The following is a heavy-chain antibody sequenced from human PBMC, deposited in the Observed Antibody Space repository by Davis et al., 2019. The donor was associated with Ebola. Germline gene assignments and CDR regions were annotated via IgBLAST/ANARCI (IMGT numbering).Heavy chain of an antibody. CDR1: GGSISSSTYC. CDR2: VFYSGST. V-gene: IGHV4-39*01. CDR3: ARHVGRTIMVYVPYFDY. Sequence: MPSETLSLTCTVSGGSISSSTYCWGWIRQPPGKGLEWIGSVFYSGSTYYNPSPRTRVTISVDTSKNPFSLKLTSVTAADTAVYYCARHVGRTIMVYVPYFDYWGQGTLVTVSS. D-gene: IGHD2-8*01. J-gene: IGHJ4*02.